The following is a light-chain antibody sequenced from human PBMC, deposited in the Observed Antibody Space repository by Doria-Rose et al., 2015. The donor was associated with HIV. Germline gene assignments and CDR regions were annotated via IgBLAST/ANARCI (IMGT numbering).Light chain of an antibody. J-gene: IGKJ1*01. Sequence: TQSPSSLSASVGDRVTVTCRASQDITNDLGWYQQKPGKAPKRLIYAASTLQSGVPSRFSGSGSGTEFTLTINTLQPEDFATYYCLQHNTYPRTLGQGTKVEIK. CDR2: AAS. V-gene: IGKV1-17*01. CDR1: QDITND. CDR3: LQHNTYPRT.